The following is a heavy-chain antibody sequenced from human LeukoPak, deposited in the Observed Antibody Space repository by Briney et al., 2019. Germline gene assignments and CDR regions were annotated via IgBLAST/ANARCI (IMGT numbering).Heavy chain of an antibody. J-gene: IGHJ2*01. V-gene: IGHV1-2*02. CDR3: ARDYYGSGRGYLDS. Sequence: ASVKVSCKASGYTFNLYYIHWVRQAPGQGLEWMGWVNPKSGATNYAQKFQGRVTMTTETSINAAYMELTSLTSDDTAMYYCARDYYGSGRGYLDSWGRGTLVTVSA. CDR2: VNPKSGAT. CDR1: GYTFNLYY. D-gene: IGHD3-10*01.